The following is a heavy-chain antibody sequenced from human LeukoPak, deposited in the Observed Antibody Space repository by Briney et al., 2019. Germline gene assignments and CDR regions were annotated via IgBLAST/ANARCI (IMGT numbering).Heavy chain of an antibody. CDR3: ARGGGGEQQTWDFDY. CDR2: INPSGGST. CDR1: GYTFTSYY. V-gene: IGHV1-46*01. J-gene: IGHJ4*02. Sequence: ASVKVSCKASGYTFTSYYMHWVRQAPGQGLEWMGIINPSGGSTSYAQKFQGKVTMTRDTSTRTVYMELSSLRSEDTAVYYCARGGGGEQQTWDFDYWGQGTLVTVSS. D-gene: IGHD6-13*01.